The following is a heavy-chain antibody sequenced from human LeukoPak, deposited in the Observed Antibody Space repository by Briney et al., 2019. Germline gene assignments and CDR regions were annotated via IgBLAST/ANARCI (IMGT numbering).Heavy chain of an antibody. CDR1: GGSISSYY. J-gene: IGHJ4*02. Sequence: PSETLSLTCTVSGGSISSYYWSLIRQPPGKGLEWIGYIYYSGSTNYNPSLKSRVTISVDTSKNQFSLKLSSVTAADTAVYYCARDPGGYYDSSGYYSHVGYFDYWGQGTLVTVSS. CDR2: IYYSGST. V-gene: IGHV4-59*01. D-gene: IGHD3-22*01. CDR3: ARDPGGYYDSSGYYSHVGYFDY.